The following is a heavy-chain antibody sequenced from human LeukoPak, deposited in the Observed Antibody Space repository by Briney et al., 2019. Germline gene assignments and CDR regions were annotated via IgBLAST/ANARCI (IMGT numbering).Heavy chain of an antibody. CDR1: GFTLRNYW. D-gene: IGHD2-15*01. CDR3: ARDPIGGRPDF. J-gene: IGHJ4*02. V-gene: IGHV3-74*01. CDR2: IHRDGTTT. Sequence: GGSLRLSCAVSGFTLRNYWMHWIRQVPGKGLVWVSRIHRDGTTTDYADSVKGRFTISRDAAKVTLFLQMNSLRAEDTGVFYCARDPIGGRPDFWGQGTLVSVSS.